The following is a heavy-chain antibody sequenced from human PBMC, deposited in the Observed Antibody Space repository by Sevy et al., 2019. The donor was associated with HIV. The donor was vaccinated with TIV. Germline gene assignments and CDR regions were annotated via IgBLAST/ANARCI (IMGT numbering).Heavy chain of an antibody. CDR1: GGTFSSYA. D-gene: IGHD2-15*01. Sequence: ASVKVSCKASGGTFSSYAISWVRQAPGQGLEWMGGIIPIFGTANYAQKFQGRVMITADESTSTAYMELSSLRSEDTAVYYCARDKGGENFDYWGQGTLVTVSS. V-gene: IGHV1-69*13. CDR2: IIPIFGTA. J-gene: IGHJ4*02. CDR3: ARDKGGENFDY.